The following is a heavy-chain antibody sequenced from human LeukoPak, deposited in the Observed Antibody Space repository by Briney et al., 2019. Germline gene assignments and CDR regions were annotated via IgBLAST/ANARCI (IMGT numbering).Heavy chain of an antibody. Sequence: RPGGSLRLSCAASGFTFSSYAMHWVRQAPGKGLEWVAVISYDGSNKYYADSVKGRFTISRDNAKNTLYLQMNSLRAEDTAVFYCARAEYYYDSSGYYPRYYNYYYMDVWGKGTTVTVSS. D-gene: IGHD3-22*01. J-gene: IGHJ6*03. V-gene: IGHV3-30*04. CDR3: ARAEYYYDSSGYYPRYYNYYYMDV. CDR1: GFTFSSYA. CDR2: ISYDGSNK.